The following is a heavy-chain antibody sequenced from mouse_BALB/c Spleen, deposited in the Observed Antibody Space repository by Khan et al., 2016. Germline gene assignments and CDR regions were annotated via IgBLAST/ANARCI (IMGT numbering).Heavy chain of an antibody. CDR3: ARLGEYGNYFDY. Sequence: QSQLVQSGPELKKPGETVKISCKASGYTFTNYGMNWVKQAPGKGLKWMGWINTYTGEPTYADDFKGRFAFSLETSASTAYLQINNLKNEDMATYFCARLGEYGNYFDYWGQGTTLTVSS. CDR2: INTYTGEP. CDR1: GYTFTNYG. D-gene: IGHD2-1*01. J-gene: IGHJ2*01. V-gene: IGHV9-1*02.